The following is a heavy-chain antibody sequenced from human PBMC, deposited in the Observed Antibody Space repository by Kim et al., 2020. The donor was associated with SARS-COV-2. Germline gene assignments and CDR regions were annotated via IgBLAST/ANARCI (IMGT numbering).Heavy chain of an antibody. J-gene: IGHJ3*02. CDR3: ARGPTSSWVAFDI. CDR1: GGSISSGGYY. D-gene: IGHD6-13*01. CDR2: IYYSGST. Sequence: SETLSLTCTVSGGSISSGGYYWSWIRQHPGKGLEWIGYIYYSGSTYYNPSLKSRVTISVDTSKNQFSLKLSSVTAADTAVYYCARGPTSSWVAFDIWGQGTMVTVSS. V-gene: IGHV4-31*03.